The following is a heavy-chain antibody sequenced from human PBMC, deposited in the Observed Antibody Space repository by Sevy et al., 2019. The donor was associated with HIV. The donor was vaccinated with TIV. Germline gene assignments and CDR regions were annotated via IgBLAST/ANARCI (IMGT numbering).Heavy chain of an antibody. V-gene: IGHV4-59*01. CDR2: IYYNGRT. CDR1: GDSISGYY. CDR3: ARAAANYYYAMDV. J-gene: IGHJ6*02. Sequence: SETLSLTCTVFGDSISGYYWSWIRQSPGKGLQWIGYIYYNGRTNYDPSLKSRVTISTDTSKNQFSLKLSSVTAADTAIYCCARAAANYYYAMDVWGQGTTVTVSS.